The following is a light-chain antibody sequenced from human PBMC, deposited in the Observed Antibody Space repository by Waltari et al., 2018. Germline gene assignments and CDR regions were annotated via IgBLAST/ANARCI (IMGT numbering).Light chain of an antibody. CDR1: QGISSY. CDR2: SAN. J-gene: IGKJ2*03. V-gene: IGKV1-39*01. Sequence: DIQMTQSPSSLSASVGDRVTTTCRASQGISSYLNWYQQKPGKAPKLLISSANRLESGVPSRFSGSGSGTEFTLTISSLQPEDFATYYCQQYNSLPYSFGQGTKVEIK. CDR3: QQYNSLPYS.